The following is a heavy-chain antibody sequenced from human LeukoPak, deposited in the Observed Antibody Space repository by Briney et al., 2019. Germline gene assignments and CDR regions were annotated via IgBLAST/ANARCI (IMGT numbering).Heavy chain of an antibody. V-gene: IGHV4-61*02. Sequence: SETLSLTCTVSGGSISSGSYYWSWIRQPAGKGLEWIGRIYTSGSTNYNPSLKSRATISVDTSKNQFSLKLSSVTAADTAVYYCARAPHYYYDSSGFFDYWGQGTLVTVSS. CDR2: IYTSGST. D-gene: IGHD3-22*01. CDR1: GGSISSGSYY. CDR3: ARAPHYYYDSSGFFDY. J-gene: IGHJ4*02.